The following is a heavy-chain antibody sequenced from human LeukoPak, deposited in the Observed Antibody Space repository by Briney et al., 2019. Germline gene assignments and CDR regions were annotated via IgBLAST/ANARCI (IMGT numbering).Heavy chain of an antibody. D-gene: IGHD2-21*02. CDR1: GFTFSSYA. Sequence: GGSLRLSCAASGFTFSSYAMSWVRQAPGKGLQWVSGISSGDSSTYYTDSVKGRFTISRDNSKNTLYLQNNSLRAEDTAVYYCAKCMSGSGVCLNFDSWGQGILVTVSS. CDR2: ISSGDSST. CDR3: AKCMSGSGVCLNFDS. V-gene: IGHV3-23*01. J-gene: IGHJ4*02.